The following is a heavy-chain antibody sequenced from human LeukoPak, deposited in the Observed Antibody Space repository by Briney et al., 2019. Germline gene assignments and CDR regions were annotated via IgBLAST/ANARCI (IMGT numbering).Heavy chain of an antibody. CDR3: ARDGTSTDDY. J-gene: IGHJ4*02. CDR1: GYTFSNFG. Sequence: ASVKVSCKTSGYTFSNFGINWVRQAPGQGLEWMGWISGNNDNPNYGQKFQGRFAVTTDSSTTTAYMELRNLTFDDTAVYYCARDGTSTDDYWGQGTLVTVSS. V-gene: IGHV1-18*01. D-gene: IGHD2-2*01. CDR2: ISGNNDNP.